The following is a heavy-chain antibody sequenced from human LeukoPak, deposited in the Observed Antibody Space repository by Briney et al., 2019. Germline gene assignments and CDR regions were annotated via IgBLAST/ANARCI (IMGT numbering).Heavy chain of an antibody. CDR3: AREDYYDSGSFDP. V-gene: IGHV1-69*05. CDR1: GGTFSSYA. CDR2: IIPIFGTT. Sequence: SVKVSCKASGGTFSSYAISWVRQAPGQGLEWMGGIIPIFGTTNYAQELQGRVTMTRNTSISTAYMELSSLRSEDTAVYYCAREDYYDSGSFDPWGQGTLVTVSS. D-gene: IGHD3-22*01. J-gene: IGHJ5*02.